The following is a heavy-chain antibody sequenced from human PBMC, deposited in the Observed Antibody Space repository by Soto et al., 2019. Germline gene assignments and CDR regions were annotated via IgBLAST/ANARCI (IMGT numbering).Heavy chain of an antibody. CDR1: GFTFSMYW. CDR2: IKQDGSEK. D-gene: IGHD6-25*01. CDR3: AREEGSAAYFDS. J-gene: IGHJ4*02. Sequence: PGGSLRLSCAASGFTFSMYWMTWVRQDPGKGLEWVANIKQDGSEKYYVDSVKGRFTISRDNAKNSLYLQMNSLRAEDTAVYYCAREEGSAAYFDSRGQGTLVTVYS. V-gene: IGHV3-7*03.